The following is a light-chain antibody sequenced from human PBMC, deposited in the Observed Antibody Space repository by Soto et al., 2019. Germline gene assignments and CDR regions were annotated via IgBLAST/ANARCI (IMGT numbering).Light chain of an antibody. V-gene: IGKV3-20*01. CDR2: DAS. Sequence: EFVLTQSPGTLSLSPGERATLSCRASQTVRNNYLAWYQQKPGQAPRLLIYDASSRATGIPDRFSGGGSGTDFTLTISRLEPEDVAVYYCQQFSSYPLTFGGGTKVDI. CDR1: QTVRNNY. J-gene: IGKJ4*01. CDR3: QQFSSYPLT.